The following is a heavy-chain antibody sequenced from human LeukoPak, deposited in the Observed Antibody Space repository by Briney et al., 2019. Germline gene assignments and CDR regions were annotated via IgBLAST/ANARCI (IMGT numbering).Heavy chain of an antibody. CDR3: LRDGGVGGYDLLDY. Sequence: GGSLRLSCAASGFTFSNYWMTWVRQAPGKGLEWVAHINQDGSKEYYMDSVKARFTISRDNAKNSLSLQMNILRAEDTAVYYCLRDGGVGGYDLLDYWGQGTLVTVSS. CDR2: INQDGSKE. D-gene: IGHD5-12*01. CDR1: GFTFSNYW. V-gene: IGHV3-7*01. J-gene: IGHJ4*02.